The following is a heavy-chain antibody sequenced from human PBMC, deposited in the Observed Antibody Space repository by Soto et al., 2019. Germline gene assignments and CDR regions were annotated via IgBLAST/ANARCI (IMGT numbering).Heavy chain of an antibody. J-gene: IGHJ3*02. D-gene: IGHD2-2*01. Sequence: SETLSLTCTVSGGSISSGGYYWSWIRQHPGKGLEWIGYTYYSGSTYYNPSLKSRVTISVDTSKNQFSLKLSSVTAADTAVYYCARVRENCSSTSCYSVDAFDIWGQGTMVTVSS. CDR3: ARVRENCSSTSCYSVDAFDI. CDR2: TYYSGST. V-gene: IGHV4-31*03. CDR1: GGSISSGGYY.